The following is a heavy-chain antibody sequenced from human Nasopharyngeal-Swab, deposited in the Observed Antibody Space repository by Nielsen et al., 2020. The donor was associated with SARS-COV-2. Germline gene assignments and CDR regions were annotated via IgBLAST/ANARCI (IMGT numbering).Heavy chain of an antibody. CDR2: ISGSDYST. J-gene: IGHJ4*02. V-gene: IGHV3-23*01. CDR1: GFTFSTYA. CDR3: ARENDYADEYYFDY. D-gene: IGHD4-17*01. Sequence: GESLKISCAASGFTFSTYAISWVRQAPGKGLEWVSVISGSDYSTHYADSVKGRFTISRDNSKNTLYLQMNSLRAEDTAVYYCARENDYADEYYFDYWGQGTLVTVSS.